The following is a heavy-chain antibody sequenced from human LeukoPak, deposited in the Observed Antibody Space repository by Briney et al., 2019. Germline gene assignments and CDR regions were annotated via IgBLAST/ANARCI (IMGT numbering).Heavy chain of an antibody. CDR3: ARWVMVREPFDY. CDR2: IDPSDSYT. Sequence: GESLKISCKGSGYSFTSYWISWVRQMPGKGLEWMGRIDPSDSYTNYSPSFQGHVTNSADKSISTAYLQWSSLKASDTAMYYCARWVMVREPFDYWGQGTLVTVSS. V-gene: IGHV5-10-1*01. J-gene: IGHJ4*02. D-gene: IGHD3-10*01. CDR1: GYSFTSYW.